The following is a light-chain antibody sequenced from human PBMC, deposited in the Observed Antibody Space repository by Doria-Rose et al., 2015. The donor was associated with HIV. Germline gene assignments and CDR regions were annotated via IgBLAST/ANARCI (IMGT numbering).Light chain of an antibody. CDR3: QQYYDTPS. Sequence: DIQMTQSPESLGMSLGERDTLHCKSNQSLLYTSKNYLAWYQQKPGQPPKLLIYCASTRQSGVPARFSGSGSGTDFTLTISSLEAEDVAVYYCQQYYDTPSFGPGTTVDIK. J-gene: IGKJ3*01. CDR1: QSLLYTSKNY. CDR2: CAS. V-gene: IGKV4-1*01.